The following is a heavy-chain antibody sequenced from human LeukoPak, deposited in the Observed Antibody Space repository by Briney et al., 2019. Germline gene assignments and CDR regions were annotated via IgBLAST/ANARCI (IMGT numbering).Heavy chain of an antibody. CDR1: GFTFSSYA. CDR2: ISGSGGST. CDR3: ARDYRPGYCSSTSCYAAWFDP. D-gene: IGHD2-2*01. J-gene: IGHJ5*02. V-gene: IGHV3-23*01. Sequence: PGGSLRLSCAASGFTFSSYAMSWVRQAPGKGLEWVSAISGSGGSTYYADSVKGRFTISRDNAKNSLYLQMNSLRAEDTAVYYCARDYRPGYCSSTSCYAAWFDPWGQGTLVTVSS.